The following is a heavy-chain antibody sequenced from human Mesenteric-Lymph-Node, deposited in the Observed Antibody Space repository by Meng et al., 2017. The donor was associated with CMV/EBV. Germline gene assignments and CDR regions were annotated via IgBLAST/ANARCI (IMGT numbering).Heavy chain of an antibody. CDR2: SKAGNGNT. D-gene: IGHD3-22*01. CDR3: ATCITMIVVVITTLLAGFDP. Sequence: TSSAMHWVRQAPGQRLEWMGWSKAGNGNTKYSQEFQGRVTITRDTSASTAYMELSSLRSEDMAVYYCATCITMIVVVITTLLAGFDPWGQGPLVTVSS. V-gene: IGHV1-3*02. CDR1: TSSA. J-gene: IGHJ5*02.